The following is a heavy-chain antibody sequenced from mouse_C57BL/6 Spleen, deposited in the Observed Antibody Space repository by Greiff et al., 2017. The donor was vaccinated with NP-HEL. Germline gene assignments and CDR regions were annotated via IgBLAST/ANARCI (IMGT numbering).Heavy chain of an antibody. Sequence: EVKLQESGPGLVKPSQSLSLTCSVTGYSITSGYYWNWIRQFPGNKLEWMGYISYDGSNNYNPSLKNRISITRDTSKNQFFLKLNSVTTEDTATYYCARDLYYGSSYPYYFDYWGQGTTLTVSS. V-gene: IGHV3-6*01. CDR2: ISYDGSN. D-gene: IGHD1-1*01. J-gene: IGHJ2*01. CDR3: ARDLYYGSSYPYYFDY. CDR1: GYSITSGYY.